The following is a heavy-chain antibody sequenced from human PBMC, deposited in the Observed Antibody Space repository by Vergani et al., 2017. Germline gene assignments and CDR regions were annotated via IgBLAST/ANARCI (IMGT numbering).Heavy chain of an antibody. J-gene: IGHJ4*02. CDR3: ARDKAIENYDSSAYYFDY. V-gene: IGHV3-53*02. Sequence: EVQLVETGGGLIQPGGSLRLSCAASGFTVSSNYMSWVRQAPGKGLEWVSVIYSGGSTYYADSVKGRFTISRDNSKNTLYLQMNSLRAEDTAVYYCARDKAIENYDSSAYYFDYWGQGTLVTVSS. CDR1: GFTVSSNY. D-gene: IGHD3-22*01. CDR2: IYSGGST.